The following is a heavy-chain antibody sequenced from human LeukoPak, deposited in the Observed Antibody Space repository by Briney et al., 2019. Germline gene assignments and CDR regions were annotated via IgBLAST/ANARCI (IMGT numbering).Heavy chain of an antibody. Sequence: GGSLRLSCSASGFTFSTYWMSWVRQAPGKGLEWVSSISSSSSYIYYADSVKGRFTISRDNAKNSLYLQMNSLRAEDTAVYYCARGAFAVPAANFDYWGQGTLVTVSS. CDR3: ARGAFAVPAANFDY. V-gene: IGHV3-21*01. CDR1: GFTFSTYW. J-gene: IGHJ4*02. CDR2: ISSSSSYI. D-gene: IGHD2-2*01.